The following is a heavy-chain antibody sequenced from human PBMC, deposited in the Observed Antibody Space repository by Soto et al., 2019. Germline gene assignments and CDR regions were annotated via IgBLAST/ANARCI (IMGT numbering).Heavy chain of an antibody. Sequence: ASVKVSCKASGYTFTSYAMHWVRQAPGQRLEWMGWINAGNGNTKYSQKFQGRVTITRDTSASTTYMELSSLRSEDTAVYYCGTPLTGDAFDIWGQGTMVTVSS. V-gene: IGHV1-3*01. CDR2: INAGNGNT. CDR3: GTPLTGDAFDI. D-gene: IGHD7-27*01. CDR1: GYTFTSYA. J-gene: IGHJ3*02.